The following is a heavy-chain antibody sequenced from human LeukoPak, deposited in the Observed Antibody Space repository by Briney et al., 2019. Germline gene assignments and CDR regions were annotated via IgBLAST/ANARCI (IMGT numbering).Heavy chain of an antibody. Sequence: GGSLRLSGAASGFTFSGYAMDWVRQAQGVGLEWVAVISYDRSNKYYADSVKGRFTIARDNSKNTLYLQMNSLRAEDTAVYYCARDPRDCSSTSCGYLDYWGQGTLVTVSS. CDR1: GFTFSGYA. J-gene: IGHJ4*02. D-gene: IGHD2-2*01. CDR2: ISYDRSNK. CDR3: ARDPRDCSSTSCGYLDY. V-gene: IGHV3-30*04.